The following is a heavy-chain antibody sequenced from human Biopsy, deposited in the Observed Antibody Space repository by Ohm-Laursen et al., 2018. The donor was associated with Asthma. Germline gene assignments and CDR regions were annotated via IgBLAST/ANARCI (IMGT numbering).Heavy chain of an antibody. CDR2: INHSGST. CDR3: ARITNDRIAAADRYYYYGMDV. Sequence: SDTLSLTCAVYGGSFSGYYWSWIRQPPGKGLEWIGEINHSGSTNYNPSLKSRVTISVDTSKNQFSLKLSSVTAADTAVYYCARITNDRIAAADRYYYYGMDVWGQGTTVTVSS. CDR1: GGSFSGYY. V-gene: IGHV4-34*01. J-gene: IGHJ6*02. D-gene: IGHD6-13*01.